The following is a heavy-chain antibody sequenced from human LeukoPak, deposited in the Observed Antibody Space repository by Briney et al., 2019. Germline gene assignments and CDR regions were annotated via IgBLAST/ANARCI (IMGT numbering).Heavy chain of an antibody. CDR3: ARAWGCSGGSCPSDY. CDR2: IDHSGST. CDR1: GYSISSGYY. V-gene: IGHV4-38-2*02. Sequence: PSETLSLTCTVSGYSISSGYYWGWIRQPPGKGLEWTGSIDHSGSTYYNPSLKSRVTISVDTSKNQFSLRLSSATAADTAVYYCARAWGCSGGSCPSDYWGQGTLVTVSS. D-gene: IGHD2-15*01. J-gene: IGHJ4*02.